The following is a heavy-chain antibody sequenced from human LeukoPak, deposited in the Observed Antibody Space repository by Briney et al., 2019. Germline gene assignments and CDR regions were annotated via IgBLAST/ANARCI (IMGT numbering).Heavy chain of an antibody. V-gene: IGHV4-4*09. CDR1: GGSISSYY. D-gene: IGHD2-15*01. CDR3: ARISAAEGYWFDP. Sequence: SETLSLTCTVSGGSISSYYWSWIRQPAGKGLERIGYIYTSGSTNYNPSLKSRVTISVDTSKNQFSLKLSSVTAADTAVYYCARISAAEGYWFDPWGQGTLVTVSS. CDR2: IYTSGST. J-gene: IGHJ5*02.